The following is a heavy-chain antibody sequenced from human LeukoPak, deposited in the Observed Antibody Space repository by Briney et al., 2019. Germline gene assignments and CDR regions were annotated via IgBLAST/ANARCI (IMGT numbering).Heavy chain of an antibody. V-gene: IGHV4-31*03. J-gene: IGHJ6*02. Sequence: KTSATLSLTCTFSGGSISSSDYYWTWIRQHPRKGLEGVCYVHYSGTSSYNPSLKSRVTISGDTSKNQFSLKLSSVTAADTAVYYCARGDGYKSYYYGMDVWGQGTTVTVSS. CDR2: VHYSGTS. CDR1: GGSISSSDYY. D-gene: IGHD5-24*01. CDR3: ARGDGYKSYYYGMDV.